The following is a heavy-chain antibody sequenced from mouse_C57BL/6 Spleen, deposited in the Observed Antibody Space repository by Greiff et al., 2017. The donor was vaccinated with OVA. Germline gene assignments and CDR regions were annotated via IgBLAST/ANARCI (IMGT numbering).Heavy chain of an antibody. CDR2: INPNNGGT. Sequence: EVKLQESGPELVKPGASVKIPCKASGYTFTDYNMDWVKQSHGKSLEWIGDINPNNGGTIYNQKFKGKATLTVDKSSSTAYMELRSLTSEDTAVYYCARTDYYGSSPYAMDYWGQGTSVTVSS. CDR3: ARTDYYGSSPYAMDY. J-gene: IGHJ4*01. D-gene: IGHD1-1*01. V-gene: IGHV1-18*01. CDR1: GYTFTDYN.